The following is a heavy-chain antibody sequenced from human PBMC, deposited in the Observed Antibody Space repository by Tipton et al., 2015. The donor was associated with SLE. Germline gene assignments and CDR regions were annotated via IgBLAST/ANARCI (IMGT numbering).Heavy chain of an antibody. Sequence: TLSLTCHVAGGPIRNSPYYWAWIRQTRGKRLEWIGSVFDTGYTAYNPSLEGRVSLSVDTSNNEFSLKLSSVTAADTAVYFCARQDLGHAATLTFDIWGLGTLVTVSS. V-gene: IGHV4-39*01. CDR3: ARQDLGHAATLTFDI. D-gene: IGHD6-25*01. CDR1: GGPIRNSPYY. CDR2: VFDTGYT. J-gene: IGHJ4*02.